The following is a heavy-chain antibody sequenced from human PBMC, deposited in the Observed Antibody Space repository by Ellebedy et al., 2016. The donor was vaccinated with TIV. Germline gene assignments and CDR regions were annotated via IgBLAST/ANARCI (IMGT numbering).Heavy chain of an antibody. Sequence: GESLKISCAAPGFTFSSFGMHWVRQAPGKRLEWVAIIWYDGSNKYYADSVKGRFTISRDNSKNTLYLQMNSLRAEDTAVYYCAKHIATPGTYYYYHYGMDVWGQGTTVTVSS. CDR1: GFTFSSFG. J-gene: IGHJ6*02. CDR2: IWYDGSNK. D-gene: IGHD6-13*01. CDR3: AKHIATPGTYYYYHYGMDV. V-gene: IGHV3-33*06.